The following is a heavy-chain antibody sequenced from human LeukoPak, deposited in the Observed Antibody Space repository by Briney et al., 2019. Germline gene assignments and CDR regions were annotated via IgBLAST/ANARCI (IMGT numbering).Heavy chain of an antibody. V-gene: IGHV3-53*01. D-gene: IGHD6-19*01. CDR2: IYSGGST. CDR1: GFTVSSNY. CDR3: ARCGYSSGWYCYYFDY. Sequence: GGSLRLSCAASGFTVSSNYMSWVRQAPGKGLEWVSVIYSGGSTYYADFVKGRFTTSRDNSKNTLYLQMNSLRAEDTAVYYCARCGYSSGWYCYYFDYWGQGTLVTVSS. J-gene: IGHJ4*02.